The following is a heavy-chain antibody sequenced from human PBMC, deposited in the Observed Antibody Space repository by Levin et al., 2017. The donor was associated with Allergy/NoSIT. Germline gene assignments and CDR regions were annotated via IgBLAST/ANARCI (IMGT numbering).Heavy chain of an antibody. J-gene: IGHJ4*02. CDR1: GFTFSSYG. V-gene: IGHV3-30*18. CDR3: AKDPSEGELWLVQGYFDY. D-gene: IGHD6-19*01. CDR2: ISYDGSNK. Sequence: GGSLRLSCAASGFTFSSYGMHWVRQAAGKGLEWVAVISYDGSNKYYADSVEGRFTISRDNSKNTLYLQMNSLRAEDTAVYYCAKDPSEGELWLVQGYFDYWGQGTLVTVSS.